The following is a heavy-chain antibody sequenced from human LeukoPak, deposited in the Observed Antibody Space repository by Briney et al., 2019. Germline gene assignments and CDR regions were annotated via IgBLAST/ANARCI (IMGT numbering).Heavy chain of an antibody. V-gene: IGHV3-7*01. CDR3: ARDENWGSDY. Sequence: GGSLRLSCAASGFIFSRYWMSWVRQAPGKGLEWVANIKQDGSEIYYVDSVRGRFTISRDNAKNSLYLQMNSLRAEDTAVYYCARDENWGSDYWGQGTLVTVSS. D-gene: IGHD3-16*01. CDR2: IKQDGSEI. CDR1: GFIFSRYW. J-gene: IGHJ4*02.